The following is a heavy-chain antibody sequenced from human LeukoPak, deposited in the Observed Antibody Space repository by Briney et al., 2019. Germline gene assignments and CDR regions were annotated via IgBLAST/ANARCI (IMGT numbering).Heavy chain of an antibody. CDR3: AKGKNTGSYLSHVDY. J-gene: IGHJ4*02. CDR2: INWNGGST. D-gene: IGHD3-10*01. CDR1: GFTFSSYW. Sequence: GGSLRLSCAASGFTFSSYWMSWVRQAPGKGLEWVSGINWNGGSTGYADSVKGRFTISRDNSKNSLYLQMNSLRTEDTALYYCAKGKNTGSYLSHVDYWGQGTLVTVSS. V-gene: IGHV3-20*04.